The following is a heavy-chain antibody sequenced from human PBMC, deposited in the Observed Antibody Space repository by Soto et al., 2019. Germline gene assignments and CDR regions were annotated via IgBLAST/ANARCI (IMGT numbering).Heavy chain of an antibody. Sequence: GGSLRLSCVASGFTFNKHALAWVRQAPGKGLEWVSAISGSGASTYDSDSVKGRFTISRDNSNNTLYLQMNSLRAEDTAIYYCARTPGVNTVISAFDHWGQGTPVTVSS. V-gene: IGHV3-23*01. CDR3: ARTPGVNTVISAFDH. CDR2: ISGSGAST. CDR1: GFTFNKHA. D-gene: IGHD2-21*01. J-gene: IGHJ4*02.